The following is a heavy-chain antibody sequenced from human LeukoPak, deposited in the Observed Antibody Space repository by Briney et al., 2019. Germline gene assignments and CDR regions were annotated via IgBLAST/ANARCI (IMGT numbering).Heavy chain of an antibody. J-gene: IGHJ6*02. CDR2: IIPIFGIA. D-gene: IGHD1-1*01. CDR3: ASGTTTAEDYHYYGMDV. V-gene: IGHV1-69*04. Sequence: SVKVSCKASGGTFSSYAISWVRQAPGQGLEWMGRIIPIFGIANYAQKFQGRVTITADKSTSTAYMELSSLRSEDTAVYYCASGTTTAEDYHYYGMDVWGQGTTVTVSS. CDR1: GGTFSSYA.